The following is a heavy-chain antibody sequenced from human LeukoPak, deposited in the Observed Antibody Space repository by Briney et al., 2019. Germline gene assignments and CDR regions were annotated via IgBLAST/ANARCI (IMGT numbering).Heavy chain of an antibody. CDR3: ARGVRIARQEY. Sequence: PSETLSLTCAVYGGSFSGYYWSWIRQPPGKGLEWIGEINHSGSTNYNSSLKSRVTISVDTSKNQFSLKLSSVTAADTAVYYCARGVRIARQEYWGQGTLVTVSS. CDR1: GGSFSGYY. CDR2: INHSGST. V-gene: IGHV4-34*01. J-gene: IGHJ4*02. D-gene: IGHD3-10*01.